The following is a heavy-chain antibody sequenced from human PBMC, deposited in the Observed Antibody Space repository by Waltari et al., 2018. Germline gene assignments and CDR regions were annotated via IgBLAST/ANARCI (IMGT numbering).Heavy chain of an antibody. CDR3: ARVVRYPSTAEYFQH. D-gene: IGHD6-6*01. J-gene: IGHJ1*01. V-gene: IGHV4-30-4*08. CDR2: IYYSGST. Sequence: QVQLQESGPGLVKPSQTLSLTCTVSGGSISSGDYYWSWIRQPPGKGLEWIGYIYYSGSTNHNPSLKSRVTISVGTSKNQFSLKLSSVTAADTAVYYCARVVRYPSTAEYFQHWGQGTLVTVSS. CDR1: GGSISSGDYY.